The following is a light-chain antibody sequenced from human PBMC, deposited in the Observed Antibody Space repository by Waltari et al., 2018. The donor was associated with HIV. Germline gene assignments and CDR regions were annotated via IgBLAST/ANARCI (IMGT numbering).Light chain of an antibody. CDR2: EVT. V-gene: IGLV2-8*01. CDR1: SSDIGGYNY. CDR3: SSYAPTNKFYVL. J-gene: IGLJ2*01. Sequence: QSVTMSCTGTSSDIGGYNYVSWYQQHPGKAPKLIMTEVTKRPSGVPDRLSGSKSGNTASLTVSGLQAEDEAHYYCSSYAPTNKFYVLFGGGTTLTVL.